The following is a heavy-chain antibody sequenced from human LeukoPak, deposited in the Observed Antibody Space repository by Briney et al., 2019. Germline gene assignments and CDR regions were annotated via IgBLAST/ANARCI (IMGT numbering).Heavy chain of an antibody. CDR1: GGSISSYY. Sequence: PSETLSLTCTVSGGSISSYYWSWIRQPPGKGLEWIGYIYYSGSTNYNPSLKSRVTISVDTCKNQFSLKLSSVTAADTAVYYCARGYSSYDYWGQGTLVTVSS. CDR2: IYYSGST. D-gene: IGHD4-11*01. CDR3: ARGYSSYDY. J-gene: IGHJ4*02. V-gene: IGHV4-59*01.